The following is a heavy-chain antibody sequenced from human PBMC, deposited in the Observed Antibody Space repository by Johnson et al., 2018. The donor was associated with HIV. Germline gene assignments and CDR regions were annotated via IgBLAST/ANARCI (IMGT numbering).Heavy chain of an antibody. CDR3: AKPLVGATRDDAFDV. J-gene: IGHJ3*01. Sequence: QVQLVASGGGVVQPGGSLRLSCAASGFTFSSYGMHWVRQAPGKGLEWVAFIRYDGSNKYYAASVKGRFTISRDNSKNTLYLQMNSLSAEDTAVYYCAKPLVGATRDDAFDVWGQGTMVTVSS. CDR2: IRYDGSNK. V-gene: IGHV3-30*02. CDR1: GFTFSSYG. D-gene: IGHD1-26*01.